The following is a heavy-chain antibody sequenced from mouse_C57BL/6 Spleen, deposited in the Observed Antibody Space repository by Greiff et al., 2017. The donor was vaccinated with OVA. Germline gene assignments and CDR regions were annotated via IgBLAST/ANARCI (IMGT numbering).Heavy chain of an antibody. J-gene: IGHJ2*01. V-gene: IGHV1-15*01. CDR3: TRGDSSGFFDY. CDR2: IDPETGGT. Sequence: QVQLQQSGAELVRPGALVTLSCKASGYTFTDYEMHWVEQTPVHGLEWIGAIDPETGGTAYNQKFKGKAILTADKSSSTAYMELRSLTSEDSAVYYCTRGDSSGFFDYWGQGTTLTVSS. D-gene: IGHD3-2*02. CDR1: GYTFTDYE.